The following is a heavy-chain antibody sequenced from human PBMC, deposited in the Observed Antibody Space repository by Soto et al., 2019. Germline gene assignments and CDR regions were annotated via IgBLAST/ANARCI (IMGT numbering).Heavy chain of an antibody. CDR3: ASRFRETRAAAGWFDP. V-gene: IGHV4-34*01. CDR2: INHSGST. CDR1: GGSFSGYY. D-gene: IGHD6-13*01. Sequence: SETLSLTCAVYGGSFSGYYWRWIRQPPGKGLEWIGEINHSGSTNYNPSLKSRVTISVDTSMNRFSLKLSSVTAADTAVYYCASRFRETRAAAGWFDPWGQGTLVTVSS. J-gene: IGHJ5*02.